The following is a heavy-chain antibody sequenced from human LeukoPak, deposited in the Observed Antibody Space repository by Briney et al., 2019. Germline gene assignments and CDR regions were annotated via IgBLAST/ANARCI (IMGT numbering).Heavy chain of an antibody. V-gene: IGHV4-4*07. CDR3: ARVSVLRFLEWLPPLLDMDV. J-gene: IGHJ6*03. CDR1: GGSISSYY. D-gene: IGHD3-3*01. CDR2: IYTSGST. Sequence: KPSETLSLTCTVSGGSISSYYWSWIRQPAGKGLEWIGRIYTSGSTNYNPSLKSRVTMSVDTSKNQFALKLSSVTAADTAVYYCARVSVLRFLEWLPPLLDMDVWGKGTTVTVSS.